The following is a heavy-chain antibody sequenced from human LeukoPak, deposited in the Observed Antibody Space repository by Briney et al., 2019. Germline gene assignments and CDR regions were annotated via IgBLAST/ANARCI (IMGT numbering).Heavy chain of an antibody. CDR2: ISYDGSNK. CDR1: GFTYSSYA. D-gene: IGHD3-22*01. V-gene: IGHV3-30-3*01. J-gene: IGHJ4*02. Sequence: GGSLRLSCAASGFTYSSYAMHWVRQAPGKGLEWVAVISYDGSNKYYADSVKGRFTISRDNSKNTLYLQMNSLRAEDTAVYYCARDRLQYYYDSSGYYSPHYFDYWGQGTLVTVPS. CDR3: ARDRLQYYYDSSGYYSPHYFDY.